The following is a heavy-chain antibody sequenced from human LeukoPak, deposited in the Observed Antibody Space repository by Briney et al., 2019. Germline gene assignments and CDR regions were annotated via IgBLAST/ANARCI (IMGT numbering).Heavy chain of an antibody. D-gene: IGHD6-19*01. CDR2: ISSSSSYI. J-gene: IGHJ2*01. V-gene: IGHV3-21*04. CDR3: AKSMTLQWRGFFDL. CDR1: GFTFSSYS. Sequence: GGSLRLSCAASGFTFSSYSMNWVRQAPGKGLEWVSSISSSSSYIYYADSVKGRFTISRDNAKNSLYLQKNSLRADDTAIYYCAKSMTLQWRGFFDLWGRGTHVTVSS.